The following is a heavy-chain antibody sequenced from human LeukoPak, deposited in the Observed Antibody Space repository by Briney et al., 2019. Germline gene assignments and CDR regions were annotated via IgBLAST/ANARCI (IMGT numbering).Heavy chain of an antibody. CDR3: DPVWGRITDSL. Sequence: GGSLRLSCAASGFTFSSYAMHWVRQAPGKGLEWVAVISFDGNNKYYADSVKGRFTISRDNSRNTLYLQMNSLRAEDTAVYYCDPVWGRITDSLGGQGTLVTVSS. D-gene: IGHD3-10*01. V-gene: IGHV3-30-3*01. CDR2: ISFDGNNK. J-gene: IGHJ4*02. CDR1: GFTFSSYA.